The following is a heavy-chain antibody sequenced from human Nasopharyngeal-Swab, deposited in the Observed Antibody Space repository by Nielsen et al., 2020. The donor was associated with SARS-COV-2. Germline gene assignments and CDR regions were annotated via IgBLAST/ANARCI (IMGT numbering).Heavy chain of an antibody. J-gene: IGHJ4*02. D-gene: IGHD6-19*01. CDR2: ISGSGGST. V-gene: IGHV3-23*01. CDR1: GFTFISYA. Sequence: GESLKISCAASGFTFISYAMSWVRQAPGKGLEWVSAISGSGGSTYYADSVKGRFTISRDNSKNTLYLQMNSLRAEDTAVYYCANTGVAGTPGGFDYWGQGTLVTVSS. CDR3: ANTGVAGTPGGFDY.